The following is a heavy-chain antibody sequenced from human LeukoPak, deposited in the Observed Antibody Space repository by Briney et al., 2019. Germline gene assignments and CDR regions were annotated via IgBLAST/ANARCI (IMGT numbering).Heavy chain of an antibody. V-gene: IGHV4-34*01. CDR2: INHSGST. CDR3: ARVDTALGSGYGMDV. Sequence: PSETLSLTCAVYGGSFSGYYWSWIRQPPGKGLEWIGEINHSGSTNYNPSLKSRVTISVDTSKNQFSLKLSSVTAADTAVYYCARVDTALGSGYGMDVWGQGTTVTVSS. CDR1: GGSFSGYY. D-gene: IGHD5-18*01. J-gene: IGHJ6*02.